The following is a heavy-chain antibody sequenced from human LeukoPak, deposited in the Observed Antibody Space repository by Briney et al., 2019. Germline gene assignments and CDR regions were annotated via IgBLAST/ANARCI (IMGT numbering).Heavy chain of an antibody. Sequence: PGGSLRLSCAASGFTFSSYGMHWVRQAPGKGLEWVAVISYDGSNKYYADSVKGRFTISRDNSKNTLYLQMNSLRAEDTAVYYCAKESLYGFGESRRGYFDYWGQGTLVTVSS. CDR1: GFTFSSYG. J-gene: IGHJ4*02. D-gene: IGHD3-10*01. CDR2: ISYDGSNK. CDR3: AKESLYGFGESRRGYFDY. V-gene: IGHV3-30*18.